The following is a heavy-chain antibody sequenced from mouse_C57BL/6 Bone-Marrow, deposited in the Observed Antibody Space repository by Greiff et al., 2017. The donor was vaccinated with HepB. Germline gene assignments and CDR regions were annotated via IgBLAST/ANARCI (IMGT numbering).Heavy chain of an antibody. CDR3: ARPYYSNYDFDY. CDR1: GYTFTSHW. Sequence: QVQLQQPGAELVKPGASVKLSCKASGYTFTSHWMHWVKQRPGQGLEWIGMIHPNSGSTNYNEKFKSKATLTVDKSSSTAYMQLSSLTSEDSAVYYCARPYYSNYDFDYWGQGTTLTVSS. J-gene: IGHJ2*01. D-gene: IGHD2-5*01. CDR2: IHPNSGST. V-gene: IGHV1-64*01.